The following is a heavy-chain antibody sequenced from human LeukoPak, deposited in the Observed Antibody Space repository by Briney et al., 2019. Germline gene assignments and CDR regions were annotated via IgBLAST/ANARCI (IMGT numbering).Heavy chain of an antibody. J-gene: IGHJ4*01. V-gene: IGHV5-51*01. CDR3: ARFLYGVYSHYFDY. D-gene: IGHD4-17*01. CDR1: GYTFSNYW. Sequence: GESLKISCKGSGYTFSNYWIGWVRRMPGKGLDYMGLIYPGDSETRYSPSFQGQVAISADKSISTTYLQWSSLKASDTAIYYCARFLYGVYSHYFDYWGLGTPVTVSS. CDR2: IYPGDSET.